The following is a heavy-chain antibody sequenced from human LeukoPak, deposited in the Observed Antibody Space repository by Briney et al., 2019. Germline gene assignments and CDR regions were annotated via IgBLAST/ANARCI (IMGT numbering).Heavy chain of an antibody. J-gene: IGHJ5*02. CDR2: IWYDGSNK. CDR3: TKRQGFDP. Sequence: GGSLRLSCAASGFTFSSYGMHWVRQAPGKGLEWVAFIWYDGSNKYYADSVKGRFTISRDNSKNTLYLQMNSLRAEDTAVYYCTKRQGFDPWGQGTLVTVSS. V-gene: IGHV3-30*02. D-gene: IGHD6-25*01. CDR1: GFTFSSYG.